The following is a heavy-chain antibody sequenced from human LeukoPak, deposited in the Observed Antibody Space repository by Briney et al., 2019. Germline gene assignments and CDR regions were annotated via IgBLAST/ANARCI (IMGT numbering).Heavy chain of an antibody. D-gene: IGHD3-10*01. CDR1: GYSFTNYW. CDR3: ARLRWPRGGRSSFDY. Sequence: GESLKISCKGSGYSFTNYWIGWVRQMPEKGLEWMGIIYPSDSNTRYSPSFQGQVTISADKSISTAYLQWSSLKASDTAMYYCARLRWPRGGRSSFDYWGQGALVTVSS. J-gene: IGHJ4*02. V-gene: IGHV5-51*01. CDR2: IYPSDSNT.